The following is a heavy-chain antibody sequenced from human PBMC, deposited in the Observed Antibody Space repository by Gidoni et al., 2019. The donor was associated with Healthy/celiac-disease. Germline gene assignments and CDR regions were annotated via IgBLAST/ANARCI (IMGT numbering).Heavy chain of an antibody. Sequence: QVQLVESGGGVVQPGRSLRLSCAASGLTFSSYGMPWVRLAPGKGLEWVAVIAYDGSNKYYADSVKGRFTISRDNSKNTLYLQMNSLRAEDTAVYYCARAGGTIFGVVITDYYYYYGMDVWGQGTTVTVSS. D-gene: IGHD3-3*01. J-gene: IGHJ6*02. V-gene: IGHV3-30*03. CDR2: IAYDGSNK. CDR3: ARAGGTIFGVVITDYYYYYGMDV. CDR1: GLTFSSYG.